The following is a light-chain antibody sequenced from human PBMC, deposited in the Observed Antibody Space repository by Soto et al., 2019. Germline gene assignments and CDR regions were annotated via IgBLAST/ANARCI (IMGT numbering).Light chain of an antibody. CDR3: QQYNNWPPSP. CDR2: GAS. Sequence: EIVMTQGPATLSVSPGERATLSCRASQSGSNNFAWYPQKPGQTPRLLIYGASTRATGIPARFSGRGSGTEYTHPIRGLQSHDFAVYYCQQYNNWPPSPFGQGPKLELK. V-gene: IGKV3-15*01. J-gene: IGKJ2*01. CDR1: QSGSNN.